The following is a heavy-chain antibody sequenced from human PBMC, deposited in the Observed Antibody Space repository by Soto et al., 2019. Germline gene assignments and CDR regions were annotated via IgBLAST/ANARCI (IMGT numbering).Heavy chain of an antibody. CDR2: INPATGAA. V-gene: IGHV1-2*02. D-gene: IGHD2-15*01. J-gene: IGHJ3*02. Sequence: QLHLVQSGAVVKKPGASVTVSCSASGYPVTAYYMHWVRQAPGRGLEWMGGINPATGAAKYTQTWQGRVTITRDTPTLTVLMGPTCLTSEDTGVFYSARGGGVVVAGSAAFDMWGKGTWVTVSS. CDR3: ARGGGVVVAGSAAFDM. CDR1: GYPVTAYY.